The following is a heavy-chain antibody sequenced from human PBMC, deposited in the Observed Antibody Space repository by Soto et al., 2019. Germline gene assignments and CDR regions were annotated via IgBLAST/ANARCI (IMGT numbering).Heavy chain of an antibody. Sequence: EVHLVESGGGLVKPGGSLRLSCAVSGFTFSSCTMNWVRQAPGKGLEWVSSISPSSGHIYYADSVKGRFTISRDNAKKSLCLKMNSLRGEDTAVYYCSGCSGGACHKNYGMDVWGQGNTVTVSS. V-gene: IGHV3-21*01. D-gene: IGHD2-15*01. CDR3: SGCSGGACHKNYGMDV. CDR1: GFTFSSCT. J-gene: IGHJ6*02. CDR2: ISPSSGHI.